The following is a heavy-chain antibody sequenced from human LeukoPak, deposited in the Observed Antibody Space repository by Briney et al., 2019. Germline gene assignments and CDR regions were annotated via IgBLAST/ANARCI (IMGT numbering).Heavy chain of an antibody. CDR2: IRHAGSIK. CDR1: GFIFSTYG. CDR3: AKDSLADIDY. Sequence: PGGSLRLSCAASGFIFSTYGMYWVRQAPGKGLEWVAFIRHAGSIKNYADSVKGRSTISRDNSKNTLYLQMNSLRAEDTAVYYCAKDSLADIDYWGQGTLVTVSS. J-gene: IGHJ4*02. D-gene: IGHD3-16*01. V-gene: IGHV3-30*02.